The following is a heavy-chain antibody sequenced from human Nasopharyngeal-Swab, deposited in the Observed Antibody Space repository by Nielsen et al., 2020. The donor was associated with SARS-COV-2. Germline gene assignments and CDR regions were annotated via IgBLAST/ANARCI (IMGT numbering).Heavy chain of an antibody. CDR3: AREPDMVRGITLFDY. Sequence: ASVKVSCKSSGYTFLSYGISWVRQAPGQGLEWMGWISAYMGKTNYAQKFQDRVTMTTDTPTGTAYMELRNLRSDDTAVYYCAREPDMVRGITLFDYWGQGTLVTVSS. CDR1: GYTFLSYG. J-gene: IGHJ4*02. V-gene: IGHV1-18*01. D-gene: IGHD3-10*01. CDR2: ISAYMGKT.